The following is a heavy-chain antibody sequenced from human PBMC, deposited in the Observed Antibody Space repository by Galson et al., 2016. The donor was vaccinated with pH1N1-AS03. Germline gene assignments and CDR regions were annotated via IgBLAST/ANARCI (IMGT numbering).Heavy chain of an antibody. D-gene: IGHD1-26*01. Sequence: SVKVSCKASGYTFSAYYMHWVRQARGQGLEWLGRINSKNGDTEYAPQFRDRLTMTRDTSITTAYLELRSLNSGDTALYNSATPQSLKVGATSAFDLWGRGTLVTVTS. CDR1: GYTFSAYY. CDR3: ATPQSLKVGATSAFDL. CDR2: INSKNGDT. V-gene: IGHV1-2*06. J-gene: IGHJ2*01.